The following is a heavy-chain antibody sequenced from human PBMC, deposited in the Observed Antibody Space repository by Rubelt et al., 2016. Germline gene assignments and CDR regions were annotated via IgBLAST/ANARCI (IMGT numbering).Heavy chain of an antibody. Sequence: QVQLQESGPGLVKPSETLSLTCTVSGGSISSYYWNWIRQPPGKGLEWIGDIHYSGSTNYSPSLKSRVTISGDTSKNRFSLKLTSVTAADTAVYYCVRANYFDYWGQGTLVTVSS. V-gene: IGHV4-59*01. J-gene: IGHJ4*02. CDR3: VRANYFDY. CDR1: GGSISSYY. CDR2: IHYSGST.